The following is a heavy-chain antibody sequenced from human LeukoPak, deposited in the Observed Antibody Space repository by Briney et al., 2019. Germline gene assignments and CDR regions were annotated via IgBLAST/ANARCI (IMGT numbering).Heavy chain of an antibody. CDR1: GGSISSSNW. Sequence: PSGTLSLTCAVSGGSISSSNWWSWVRQPPGKGLEWIGEIYHSGSTNYNPSLKSRVTISVDTSKNQFSLKLSSVTAADTAVYYCARGLRGGSLAHFDYWGQGTLVTVSS. CDR3: ARGLRGGSLAHFDY. V-gene: IGHV4-4*02. D-gene: IGHD2-15*01. CDR2: IYHSGST. J-gene: IGHJ4*02.